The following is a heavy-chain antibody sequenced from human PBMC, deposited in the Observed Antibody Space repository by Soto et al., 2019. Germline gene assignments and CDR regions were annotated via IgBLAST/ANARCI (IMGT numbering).Heavy chain of an antibody. Sequence: QVQLQESGPGLVKPSETLSLTCTVSGGSISSYYWSWIRQPPGKGLEWIGYIYYSGSTNYNPSLKSRVTISVDTSKNQFSLRRSSVTAADTAVYYCARHSRGYDILTGLWFDWFDPWGQGTLVTVSS. V-gene: IGHV4-59*08. D-gene: IGHD3-9*01. CDR2: IYYSGST. J-gene: IGHJ5*02. CDR1: GGSISSYY. CDR3: ARHSRGYDILTGLWFDWFDP.